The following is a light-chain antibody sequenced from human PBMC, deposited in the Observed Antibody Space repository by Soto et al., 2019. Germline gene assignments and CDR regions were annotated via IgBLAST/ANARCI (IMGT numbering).Light chain of an antibody. CDR3: SSYTSISTRV. CDR2: EVS. J-gene: IGLJ3*02. V-gene: IGLV2-14*01. Sequence: QSALTQPASVSGSXXXSITXSCTGTSSDVGSYNYVSWYQQHPGKAPKLMIYEVSNRPSGVSNRFSGSKSGNTASLTISGLQAEDEANYYCSSYTSISTRVFGGGTKLTVL. CDR1: SSDVGSYNY.